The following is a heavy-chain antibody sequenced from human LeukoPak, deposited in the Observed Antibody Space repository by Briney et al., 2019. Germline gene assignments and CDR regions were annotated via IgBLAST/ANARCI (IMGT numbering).Heavy chain of an antibody. CDR2: ITTSDGNT. D-gene: IGHD2-8*01. J-gene: IGHJ4*02. V-gene: IGHV3-23*01. CDR3: VREYGYY. Sequence: GGSLRLSCAASGFTFSSYTMSWVRQAPGKGLEWVSTITTSDGNTYYADSVKGRFTVSRDNSKNTLYLQMNSLRAEDTAVYYCVREYGYYWGQGTPVTVSS. CDR1: GFTFSSYT.